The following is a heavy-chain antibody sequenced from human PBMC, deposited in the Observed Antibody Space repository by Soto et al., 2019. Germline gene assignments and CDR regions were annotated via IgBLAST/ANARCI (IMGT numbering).Heavy chain of an antibody. Sequence: GGSLRLSCAASGFTFSSYAMSWVRQAPGKGLEWVSAISGSGGSTYYADSVKGRFTISRDNFKNTLYLQMNSLRAEDTAVYYCAKVGSGWPYFDYWGQGTLVTVSS. J-gene: IGHJ4*02. D-gene: IGHD6-19*01. CDR2: ISGSGGST. CDR3: AKVGSGWPYFDY. V-gene: IGHV3-23*01. CDR1: GFTFSSYA.